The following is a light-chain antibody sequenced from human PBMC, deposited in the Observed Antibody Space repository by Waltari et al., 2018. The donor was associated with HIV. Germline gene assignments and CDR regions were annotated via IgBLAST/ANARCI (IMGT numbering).Light chain of an antibody. CDR2: KDT. CDR3: QSADSNASLWV. J-gene: IGLJ3*02. V-gene: IGLV3-25*03. Sequence: SHELTQPPSVAVSPGQTARITCSGDALTKQYTHWYQQKPGQAPVMVMYKDTERPSGIPERFSGSSSGTTVTLTISGVQAEDEADYYCQSADSNASLWVFGGGTKLTVL. CDR1: ALTKQY.